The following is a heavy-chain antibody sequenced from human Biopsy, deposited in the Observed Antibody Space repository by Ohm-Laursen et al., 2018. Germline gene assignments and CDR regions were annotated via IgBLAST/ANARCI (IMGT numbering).Heavy chain of an antibody. CDR1: GGTYSGYY. D-gene: IGHD3-22*01. V-gene: IGHV4-34*01. CDR3: ARDRGYYSDRTVPGYFDL. J-gene: IGHJ2*01. Sequence: GTLSLTCAVSGGTYSGYYWSWIRQPPGKGLEWIGDVHHDGRANYNPSLKSRVTMSVDTSKNHFSLRLRSVTPADTAIYYCARDRGYYSDRTVPGYFDLWGRGTLVTVSS. CDR2: VHHDGRA.